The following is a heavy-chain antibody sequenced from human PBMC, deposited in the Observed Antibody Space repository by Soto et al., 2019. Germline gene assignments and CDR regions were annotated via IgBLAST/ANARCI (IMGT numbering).Heavy chain of an antibody. CDR1: GYTFTSYA. V-gene: IGHV1-3*01. Sequence: ASVKVSCKASGYTFTSYAMHWVRQAPGQRLEWMGWINAGNGNTKYSQKFQGRVTITRDTSASTAYMELSSLRSEDTAVYYCARVGGIAAAGKAAGWFDPWGQGTLVTVSS. D-gene: IGHD6-13*01. CDR3: ARVGGIAAAGKAAGWFDP. J-gene: IGHJ5*02. CDR2: INAGNGNT.